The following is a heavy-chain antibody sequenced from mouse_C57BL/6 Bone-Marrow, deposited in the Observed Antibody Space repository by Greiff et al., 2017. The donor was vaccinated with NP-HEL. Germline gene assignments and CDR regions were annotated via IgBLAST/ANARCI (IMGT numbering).Heavy chain of an antibody. CDR3: ARGGAQAS. CDR1: GYTFTSYW. Sequence: VQLQQSGAELVKPGASVKLSCKASGYTFTSYWMQWVKQRPGQGLEWIGEIDPSDSYTNYNQKFKGKATLTVDTSSSTAYMQLSSLTSEDSAVYYCARGGAQASWGQGTLVTVSA. CDR2: IDPSDSYT. D-gene: IGHD3-2*02. V-gene: IGHV1-50*01. J-gene: IGHJ3*01.